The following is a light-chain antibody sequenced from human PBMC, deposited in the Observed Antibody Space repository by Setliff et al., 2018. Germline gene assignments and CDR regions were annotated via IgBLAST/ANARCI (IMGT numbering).Light chain of an antibody. CDR3: SSYTSSSTRV. V-gene: IGLV2-14*01. J-gene: IGLJ1*01. Sequence: QSALTQPASVSGSPGQSITISCTGTSSVVGYYNYVSWYQQHPGKAPKLMIYEVSNRPSGVSNRFSGSKSGNTASLTISGLQAEDEADYYCSSYTSSSTRVFGTGTKVTVL. CDR1: SSVVGYYNY. CDR2: EVS.